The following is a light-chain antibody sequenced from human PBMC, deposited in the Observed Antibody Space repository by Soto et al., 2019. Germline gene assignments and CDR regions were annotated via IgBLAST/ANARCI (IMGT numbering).Light chain of an antibody. J-gene: IGKJ5*01. CDR3: HQYSDSPPFT. V-gene: IGKV3-20*01. CDR1: QTIINNY. Sequence: EIVLTQSPDTLSSSPGERATLSCRASQTIINNYLAWYQQRPGQAPRLLIYDASTRATGIPDRLIGSASGTDLTLTISRLEPEDFTVYYCHQYSDSPPFTFGQGTRLDI. CDR2: DAS.